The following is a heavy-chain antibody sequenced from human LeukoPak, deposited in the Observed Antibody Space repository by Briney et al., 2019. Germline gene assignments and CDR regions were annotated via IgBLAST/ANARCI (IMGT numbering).Heavy chain of an antibody. CDR2: INPNSGGT. Sequence: ASVKVSCKASGYTFTGHYMHWVRQAPGQGLEWMGWINPNSGGTHYAQNSQGRITMTRDTSISTAYMELSRLRSDDTAVYYCARQPDYDILTGYYNPLDYWGQGTLVTVSS. CDR1: GYTFTGHY. J-gene: IGHJ4*02. CDR3: ARQPDYDILTGYYNPLDY. D-gene: IGHD3-9*01. V-gene: IGHV1-2*02.